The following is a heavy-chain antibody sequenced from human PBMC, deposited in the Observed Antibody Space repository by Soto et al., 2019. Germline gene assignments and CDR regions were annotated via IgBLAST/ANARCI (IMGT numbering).Heavy chain of an antibody. D-gene: IGHD3-10*01. Sequence: QVQLVQSGAEVKKPGSSVKVSCKASGGTFSSYTISWVRQAPGQGLEWMGRIIPILGIANYAQKFQGRVTITADKSTSTAYMELSSLRSEDTAVYYCASVNYGSGSLPLHDYWGQGTLVTVSS. V-gene: IGHV1-69*02. CDR3: ASVNYGSGSLPLHDY. CDR2: IIPILGIA. CDR1: GGTFSSYT. J-gene: IGHJ4*02.